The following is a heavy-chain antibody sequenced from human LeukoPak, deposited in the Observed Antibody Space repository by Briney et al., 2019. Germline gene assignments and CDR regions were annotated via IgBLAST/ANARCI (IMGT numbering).Heavy chain of an antibody. V-gene: IGHV1-2*02. CDR2: INPNSGGT. CDR3: ARVRLMGAWFDP. D-gene: IGHD3-16*01. CDR1: GYTFTGYY. Sequence: ASVKVSCKASGYTFTGYYMHWVRQAPGQGLEWMGWINPNSGGTKYAQKFQGRVTMTRDTSISTAYMELSRLRSDDTAVYYCARVRLMGAWFDPWGQGTLVTVSS. J-gene: IGHJ5*02.